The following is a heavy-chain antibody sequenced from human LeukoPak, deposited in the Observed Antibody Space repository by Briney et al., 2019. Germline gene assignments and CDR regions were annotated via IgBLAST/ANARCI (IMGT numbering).Heavy chain of an antibody. CDR2: INGDGSAT. CDR1: GFTFSASW. V-gene: IGHV3-74*01. J-gene: IGHJ4*02. Sequence: GGSLRLSCAASGFTFSASWMHWVRQTPGEGLVWVSRINGDGSATTYADSVKGRFTISRDNAKNSLSLLMNSLRAEDTAVYYCARDGGSGILDWGQGTLVTVSS. D-gene: IGHD3-10*01. CDR3: ARDGGSGILD.